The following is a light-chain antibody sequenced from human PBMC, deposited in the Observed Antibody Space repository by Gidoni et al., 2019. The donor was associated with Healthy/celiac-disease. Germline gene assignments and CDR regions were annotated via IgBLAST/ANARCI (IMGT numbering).Light chain of an antibody. CDR2: AAS. J-gene: IGKJ3*01. CDR1: QSMSSY. CDR3: QQSYSTPLT. Sequence: DIQMTQSPSSRSASVGDRVTITCRASQSMSSYLNWYQQKPGKAPKLLIYAASSLQSGVPSRFSGSGSGTDFTLTISSLQPEDFATYYCQQSYSTPLTFGPGTKVDIK. V-gene: IGKV1-39*01.